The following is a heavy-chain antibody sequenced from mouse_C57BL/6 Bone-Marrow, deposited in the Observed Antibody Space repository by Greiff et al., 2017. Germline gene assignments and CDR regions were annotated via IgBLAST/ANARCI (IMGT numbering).Heavy chain of an antibody. V-gene: IGHV1-81*01. Sequence: VQLQQSGAELARPGASVKLSCKASGYTFTSYGISWVKQRTGQGLEWIGEIYPRSGNTYYNEKFKGKATLTADKSSSTAYMELRSLTSEDSAVYFGASRQYLPAWFAYWGQGTLVTVSA. CDR1: GYTFTSYG. D-gene: IGHD6-2*01. CDR3: ASRQYLPAWFAY. J-gene: IGHJ3*01. CDR2: IYPRSGNT.